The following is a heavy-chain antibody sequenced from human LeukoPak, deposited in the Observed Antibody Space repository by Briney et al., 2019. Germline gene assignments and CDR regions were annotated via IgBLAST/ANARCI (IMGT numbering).Heavy chain of an antibody. V-gene: IGHV3-23*01. CDR2: QSGSGHNT. D-gene: IGHD3-10*01. CDR1: GFTIENHV. J-gene: IGHJ5*02. CDR3: ATDWALRGVPTFFDP. Sequence: GGSLRLSCEASGFTIENHVMTWVRQAPGKGPEWVASQSGSGHNTYYSESVRGRFAISKDNSKNTVFLQMNSLRVEDTAIYYCATDWALRGVPTFFDPWGRGTVVSVSS.